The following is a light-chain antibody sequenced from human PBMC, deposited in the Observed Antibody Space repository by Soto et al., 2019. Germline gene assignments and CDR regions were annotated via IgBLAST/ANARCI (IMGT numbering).Light chain of an antibody. Sequence: IQMTQSPATLPASVGDSVTITCRASQSVGRWLAWYQQKPGKAPQVLIYKASDLKSGVPSRFSGSGSGTEFTLTISSLQPDDSATYYCQRYNTYPLTFGGGTKVDIK. CDR1: QSVGRW. CDR3: QRYNTYPLT. J-gene: IGKJ4*01. V-gene: IGKV1-5*03. CDR2: KAS.